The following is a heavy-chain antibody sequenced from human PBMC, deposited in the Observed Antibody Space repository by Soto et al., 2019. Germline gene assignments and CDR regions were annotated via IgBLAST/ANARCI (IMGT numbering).Heavy chain of an antibody. D-gene: IGHD3-10*01. J-gene: IGHJ5*02. V-gene: IGHV1-2*04. CDR2: INPNSGGT. Sequence: ASVKVSCKASGYTFTGYYMHWVRQAPGQGLEWMGWINPNSGGTNYAQKFQGWVTMTRDTSISTAYMELSRLRSDDTAVYYCARGPRLLLWFGKARDYNWFDPWGQGTLVTVSS. CDR3: ARGPRLLLWFGKARDYNWFDP. CDR1: GYTFTGYY.